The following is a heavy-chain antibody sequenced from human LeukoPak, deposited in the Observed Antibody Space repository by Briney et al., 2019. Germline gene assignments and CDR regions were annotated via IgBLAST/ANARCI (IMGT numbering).Heavy chain of an antibody. CDR1: GFTLSSFA. Sequence: PGESLRLSCAASGFTLSSFAMSWVRQAPGRGLEWVSSISGSGASTYYADSVKGRFTISRDNSRNTLYLQMSSLRAEDTAVYYCAKSHSVAVAGTYSTYYFDSWGQGTLVTVSS. J-gene: IGHJ4*02. D-gene: IGHD6-19*01. CDR3: AKSHSVAVAGTYSTYYFDS. V-gene: IGHV3-23*01. CDR2: ISGSGAST.